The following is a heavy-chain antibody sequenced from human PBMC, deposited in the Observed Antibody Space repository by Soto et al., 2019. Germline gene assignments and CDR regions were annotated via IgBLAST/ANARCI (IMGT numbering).Heavy chain of an antibody. Sequence: PGGSLRLSCVASGFSFGDYAMNWVRQAPGKGLEWVLNIGGRGGNTFYADSMRGRFTISRDNSKNMLYLEMNNLRVEDSATYYCVKARAYGDFAGSFESWGQGTQVTVYS. CDR1: GFSFGDYA. CDR2: IGGRGGNT. CDR3: VKARAYGDFAGSFES. J-gene: IGHJ4*02. D-gene: IGHD4-17*01. V-gene: IGHV3-23*01.